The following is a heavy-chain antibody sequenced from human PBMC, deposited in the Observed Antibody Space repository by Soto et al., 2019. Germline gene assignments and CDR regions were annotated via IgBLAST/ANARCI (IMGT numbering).Heavy chain of an antibody. CDR1: GFSLSTSGVG. J-gene: IGHJ5*02. V-gene: IGHV2-5*01. CDR2: IYWNDDK. D-gene: IGHD3-10*01. Sequence: QITLKESGPTLVKPTQTLTLTCTFSGFSLSTSGVGVGWIRQPPGKALEGLALIYWNDDKRYSPSLKSRLTITRDTSKTQVVLTMTNMDPVDTATYYCAHKLRITMVRGGIGWFDPWGQGTLVTVSS. CDR3: AHKLRITMVRGGIGWFDP.